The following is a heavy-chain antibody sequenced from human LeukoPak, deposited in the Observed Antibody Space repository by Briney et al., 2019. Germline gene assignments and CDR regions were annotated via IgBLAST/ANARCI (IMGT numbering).Heavy chain of an antibody. Sequence: SQTLSLTCAVSGGSISSGGYSWSWIRQPPGKGLEWIGYIYHSGSTYYNPSLKSRVTISVDRSKNQFSLKLSSVTAADTAVYYCARGGLAAAGTIGYWGQGTLVTVSS. CDR1: GGSISSGGYS. CDR2: IYHSGST. D-gene: IGHD6-13*01. J-gene: IGHJ4*02. CDR3: ARGGLAAAGTIGY. V-gene: IGHV4-30-2*01.